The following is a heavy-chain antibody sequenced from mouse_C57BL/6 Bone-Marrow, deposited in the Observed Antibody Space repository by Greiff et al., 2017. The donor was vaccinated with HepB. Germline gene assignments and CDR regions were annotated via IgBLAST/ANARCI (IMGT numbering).Heavy chain of an antibody. D-gene: IGHD1-1*01. V-gene: IGHV1-15*01. CDR3: TVGATFDYAMDY. CDR1: GYTFTDYE. CDR2: IDPETGGT. Sequence: QVQLQQSGAELVRPGASVTLSCKASGYTFTDYEMHWVKQTPVHGLEWIGAIDPETGGTAYNQKFKGKAILTADKSSSTAYMELRSLTSEDSAVYYCTVGATFDYAMDYWGQGTSVTVSS. J-gene: IGHJ4*01.